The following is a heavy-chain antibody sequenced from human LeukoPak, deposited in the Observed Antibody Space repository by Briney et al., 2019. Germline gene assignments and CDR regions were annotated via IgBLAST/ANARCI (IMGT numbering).Heavy chain of an antibody. V-gene: IGHV1-24*01. CDR2: FDPEDGET. CDR3: AKGKGSFFHYYGMEV. Sequence: ASVKVSCKVSGYTLTELSMHWVRQAPGKGLEWMGGFDPEDGETIYAQKFQGRVTMTEDTSTDTAYMELSSLRAEDTAVYYCAKGKGSFFHYYGMEVWGQGTTVTVSS. J-gene: IGHJ6*02. CDR1: GYTLTELS. D-gene: IGHD1-26*01.